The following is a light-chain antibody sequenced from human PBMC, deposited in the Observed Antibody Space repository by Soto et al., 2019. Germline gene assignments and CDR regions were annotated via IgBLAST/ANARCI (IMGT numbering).Light chain of an antibody. V-gene: IGKV3-11*01. Sequence: EIVLTQSPATLSLSPGERATISCRASQSVRSYLAWYQQKPGQAPRLLIYDASNRATGIPARFSGSGSGTDFTLTISRLEPEDFAVYYCQQRSNWPLTFGGGTKVDIK. CDR2: DAS. CDR3: QQRSNWPLT. J-gene: IGKJ4*01. CDR1: QSVRSY.